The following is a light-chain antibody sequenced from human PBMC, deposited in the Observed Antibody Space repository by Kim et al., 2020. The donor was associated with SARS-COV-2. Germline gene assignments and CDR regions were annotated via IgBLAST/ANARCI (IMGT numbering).Light chain of an antibody. Sequence: LTQPPSVSKGLGQTATLTCTENNNNVGNQGAAWLQQHQGHPPKLLSYRNTNRPSGISEKLSASRSGDAASLTITGLQPEDEADYYCSAWDSSLGAWVFGGGTKLTVL. CDR2: RNT. J-gene: IGLJ3*02. V-gene: IGLV10-54*01. CDR3: SAWDSSLGAWV. CDR1: NNNVGNQG.